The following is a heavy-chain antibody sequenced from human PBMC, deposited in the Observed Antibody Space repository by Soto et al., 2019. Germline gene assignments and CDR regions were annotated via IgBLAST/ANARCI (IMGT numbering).Heavy chain of an antibody. J-gene: IGHJ6*02. V-gene: IGHV3-74*01. CDR3: VRAYGMDV. Sequence: EVQLVESGGGVVQPGGSLRLSCAASGFTFSDYWMNWVRQAPGKGLLWVSRIKNDGSSITYADSVKGRFTISRDNAKNTLYLQRNSLRAEDTAVYYCVRAYGMDVWGQGTTVTVS. CDR2: IKNDGSSI. CDR1: GFTFSDYW.